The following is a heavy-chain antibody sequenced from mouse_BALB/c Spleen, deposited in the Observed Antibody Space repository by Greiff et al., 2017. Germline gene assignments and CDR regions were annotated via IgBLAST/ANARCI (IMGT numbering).Heavy chain of an antibody. CDR2: ISYSGST. V-gene: IGHV3-8*02. J-gene: IGHJ2*01. Sequence: EVKLMESGPGLVKPSQTLSLTCSVTGDSITSGYWNWIRKFPGNKLEYMGYISYSGSTYYNPSLKSRISITRDTSKNQYYLQLNSVTTEDTATYYCARGGMITDFDYWGQGTTLTVSS. D-gene: IGHD2-4*01. CDR1: GDSITSGY. CDR3: ARGGMITDFDY.